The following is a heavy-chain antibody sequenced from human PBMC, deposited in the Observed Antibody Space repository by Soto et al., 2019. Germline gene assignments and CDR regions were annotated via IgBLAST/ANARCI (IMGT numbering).Heavy chain of an antibody. V-gene: IGHV3-30-3*01. D-gene: IGHD2-2*01. CDR1: GFSFRSYA. Sequence: QVQLVESGGGVVQPGRSLRLSCAASGFSFRSYAMHWVRQAPGKGLEWVAGRSYDGSDKDYADSVKGRFTISRDNSKNTLYLQMSSLRAEDTAVYYCARARLDTPALEYWGQGTLVTVSS. J-gene: IGHJ4*02. CDR2: RSYDGSDK. CDR3: ARARLDTPALEY.